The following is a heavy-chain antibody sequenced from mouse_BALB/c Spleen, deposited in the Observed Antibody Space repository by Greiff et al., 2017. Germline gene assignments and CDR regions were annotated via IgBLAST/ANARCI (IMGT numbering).Heavy chain of an antibody. CDR2: IWAGGST. Sequence: VQGVESGPGLVAPSQSLSITCTVSGFSLTSYGVHWVRQPPGKGLEWLGVIWAGGSTNYNSALMSRLSISKDNSKSQVFLKMNSLQTDDTAMYYCARVPFYDYDSAWFAYWGQGTLVTVSA. J-gene: IGHJ3*01. CDR1: GFSLTSYG. V-gene: IGHV2-9*02. D-gene: IGHD2-4*01. CDR3: ARVPFYDYDSAWFAY.